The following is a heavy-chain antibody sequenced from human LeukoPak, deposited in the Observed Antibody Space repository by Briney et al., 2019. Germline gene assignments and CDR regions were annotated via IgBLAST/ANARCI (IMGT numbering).Heavy chain of an antibody. D-gene: IGHD5-24*01. J-gene: IGHJ3*02. V-gene: IGHV3-30*04. CDR1: GFTFSDYA. CDR2: ILYDGSNK. Sequence: PGGSLRLSCAVSGFTFSDYAMHWVRQAPGKGLEWVAVILYDGSNKYYADSVKGRFIISRDNSKNTLYLQMNSLRAEDTAVYYCVKFLRRWLQSFDAFDIWGQGTMVTVSS. CDR3: VKFLRRWLQSFDAFDI.